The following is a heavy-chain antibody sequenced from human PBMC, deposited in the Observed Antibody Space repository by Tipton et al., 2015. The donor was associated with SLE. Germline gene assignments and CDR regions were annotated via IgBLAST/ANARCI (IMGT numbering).Heavy chain of an antibody. CDR1: GYTFTSYY. V-gene: IGHV1-46*01. J-gene: IGHJ3*02. CDR2: INPSGGST. Sequence: QSGAEVKKPGASVKVSCKASGYTFTSYYMHWVRQAPGQGLEWMGIINPSGGSTSYSQKFQGRVTMTRDTSTSTVYMELSSLRSEDTAVYYCARLWAMSCSSTSCIRDAFDIWGQGTMVTVSS. CDR3: ARLWAMSCSSTSCIRDAFDI. D-gene: IGHD2-2*01.